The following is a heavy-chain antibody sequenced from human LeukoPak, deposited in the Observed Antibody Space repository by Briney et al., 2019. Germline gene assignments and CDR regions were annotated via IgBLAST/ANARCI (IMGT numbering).Heavy chain of an antibody. J-gene: IGHJ4*02. CDR3: AKALRAYPTVTTGIH. CDR1: GFTFSSYG. CDR2: IRYDGSNK. Sequence: PGGSLRLSCAASGFTFSSYGMHWVRQAPGKGLEWVAFIRYDGSNKYYADSVKGRFTISRDNSKNTLYLQMNSLRAEDTAVYYCAKALRAYPTVTTGIHWGQGTLVTVSS. V-gene: IGHV3-30*02. D-gene: IGHD4-17*01.